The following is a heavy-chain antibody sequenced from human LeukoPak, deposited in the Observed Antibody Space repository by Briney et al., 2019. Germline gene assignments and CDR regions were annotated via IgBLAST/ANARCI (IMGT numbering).Heavy chain of an antibody. CDR3: ARGGYFDSSGYPTPLDS. V-gene: IGHV4-34*01. Sequence: PSETLSLTCAVYGGSFGGYYWTWIRQSPGKGPERVGEINHSGSTNYNPSLKRRVSMSVDTAKNQFSLKLNSVSAADTAVYYCARGGYFDSSGYPTPLDSWGQGTLVTVSS. CDR1: GGSFGGYY. J-gene: IGHJ4*02. D-gene: IGHD3-22*01. CDR2: INHSGST.